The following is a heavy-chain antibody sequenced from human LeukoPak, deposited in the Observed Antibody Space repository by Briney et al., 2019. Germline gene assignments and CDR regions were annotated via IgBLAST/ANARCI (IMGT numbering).Heavy chain of an antibody. V-gene: IGHV1-18*01. CDR3: AGDLVVASGSPFDY. J-gene: IGHJ4*02. Sequence: GASVKVSCKASGYTFTSYGISWVRQAPGQGLEWMGWISAYNGNTSYAQKLQGRVTMTTDTSTSTAYMELRSLRSDDTAVYYCAGDLVVASGSPFDYWGQGTLVTVSS. CDR2: ISAYNGNT. CDR1: GYTFTSYG. D-gene: IGHD1-26*01.